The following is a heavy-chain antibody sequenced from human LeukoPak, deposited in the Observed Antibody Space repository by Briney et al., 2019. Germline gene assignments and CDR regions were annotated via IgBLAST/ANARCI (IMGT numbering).Heavy chain of an antibody. J-gene: IGHJ4*02. Sequence: SETLSLTXTVSGGSISSGSYYWSWFRQPAGKGLEWIGRISSSGSTNYNPSLKSRVTISVDTSKNQLFLKLSSVTATDTAVYYCAREAPRPDYWGQGTLVTVSS. CDR1: GGSISSGSYY. V-gene: IGHV4-61*02. CDR2: ISSSGST. CDR3: AREAPRPDY.